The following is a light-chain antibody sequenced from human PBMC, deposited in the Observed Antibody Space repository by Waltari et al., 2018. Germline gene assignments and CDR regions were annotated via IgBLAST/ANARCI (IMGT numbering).Light chain of an antibody. V-gene: IGKV2D-30*01. CDR1: QSLGYTDGNTY. CDR3: MQGHRT. J-gene: IGKJ1*01. Sequence: VVMTHSPISLPVTLGPPASIPFRSSQSLGYTDGNTYLNWFQQRPGQPPRRLIYKVPNWDSGVPDRFSGSGSGTDFTLKISRVEAEDVGVYYCMQGHRTFGQGTKVEIK. CDR2: KVP.